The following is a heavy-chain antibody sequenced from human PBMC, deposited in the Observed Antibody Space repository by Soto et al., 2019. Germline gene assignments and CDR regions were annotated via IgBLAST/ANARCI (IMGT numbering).Heavy chain of an antibody. CDR1: GGTFSSYA. D-gene: IGHD2-2*02. CDR3: ARGGCSSTSCYTGGDYYYYGMDV. CDR2: IIPIFGTA. V-gene: IGHV1-69*06. Sequence: QVQLVQSGAEVKKPGSSVKVSCKASGGTFSSYAISWVRQAPGQGLEWMGGIIPIFGTANYAQKFQGRVTITAYKSTSTAYMELSSLRSEDTAVYYCARGGCSSTSCYTGGDYYYYGMDVWGQGTTVTVSS. J-gene: IGHJ6*02.